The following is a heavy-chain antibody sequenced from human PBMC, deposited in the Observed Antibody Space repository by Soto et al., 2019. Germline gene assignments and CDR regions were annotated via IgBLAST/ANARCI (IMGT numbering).Heavy chain of an antibody. CDR2: IYYSGST. V-gene: IGHV4-39*01. CDR3: ARRCLGDDGAYYYYYMDV. Sequence: PSETLSLTCTVSGGSISSSSYYWGWIRQPPGKGLEWIGSIYYSGSTYYNPSLKSRVTISVDTSKNQFSLKLSSVTAADTAVYYCARRCLGDDGAYYYYYMDVWGKGTTVTVSS. J-gene: IGHJ6*03. D-gene: IGHD1-26*01. CDR1: GGSISSSSYY.